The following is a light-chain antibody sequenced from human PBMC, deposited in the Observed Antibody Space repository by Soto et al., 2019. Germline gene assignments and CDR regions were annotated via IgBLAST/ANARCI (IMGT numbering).Light chain of an antibody. J-gene: IGLJ2*01. Sequence: QSALTQPASVSGSPGQSFTISCTGTSSDVGGYNYVSWYQQHPGKAPKLMIYEVSNRPSGVSNRFSGSKSGNTASLTISGLQAEDEADYYCSSYTSSNTYVLFGGGTKLTVL. V-gene: IGLV2-14*01. CDR3: SSYTSSNTYVL. CDR2: EVS. CDR1: SSDVGGYNY.